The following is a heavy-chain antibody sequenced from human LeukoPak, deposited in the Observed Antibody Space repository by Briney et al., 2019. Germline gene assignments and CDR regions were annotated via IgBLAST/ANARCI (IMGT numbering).Heavy chain of an antibody. V-gene: IGHV1-18*01. Sequence: ASVKVSCKASGYTFTSYGISWVRQAPGQGLEWMGWISAYNGNTNYAQKLQGRVTMTTDTSTSTAYMELRSLRSDDTAVYYCARAPFNVLLWFGELLGEPYYFDYWGQGTLVTVSS. CDR1: GYTFTSYG. CDR2: ISAYNGNT. J-gene: IGHJ4*02. CDR3: ARAPFNVLLWFGELLGEPYYFDY. D-gene: IGHD3-10*01.